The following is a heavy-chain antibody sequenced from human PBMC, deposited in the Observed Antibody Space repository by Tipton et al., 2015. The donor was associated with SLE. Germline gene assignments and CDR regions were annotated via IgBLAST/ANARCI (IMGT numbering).Heavy chain of an antibody. D-gene: IGHD2/OR15-2a*01. CDR1: GGSITSYY. J-gene: IGHJ5*02. CDR3: ARLEYSNRGAWFDP. Sequence: TLSLTCTVSGGSITSYYWTWVRQPPGKGLEWIGYIYYNGISNYSPSLKSRVTRPVDTSENQFSLKLSSVTAADTAVYYCARLEYSNRGAWFDPWGQGTLVTVSS. CDR2: IYYNGIS. V-gene: IGHV4-59*01.